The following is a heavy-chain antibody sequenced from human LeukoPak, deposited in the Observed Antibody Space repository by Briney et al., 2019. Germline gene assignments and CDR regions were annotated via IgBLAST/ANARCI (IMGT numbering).Heavy chain of an antibody. CDR2: ISGSNSYI. Sequence: GGSLRLSCAASGFTFSSYTMHWIRQAPGKGLEWVSSISGSNSYIFYADSVKGRFTVSRDNAKDSLYLQMNSLRAEDTAVYYCAIQISGVVSWGQGTLVTVSS. CDR3: AIQISGVVS. D-gene: IGHD3-3*01. CDR1: GFTFSSYT. J-gene: IGHJ4*02. V-gene: IGHV3-21*01.